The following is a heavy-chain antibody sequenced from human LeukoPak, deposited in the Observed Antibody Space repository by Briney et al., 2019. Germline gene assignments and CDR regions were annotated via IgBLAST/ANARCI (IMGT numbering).Heavy chain of an antibody. CDR1: GFTFSSYA. J-gene: IGHJ4*02. Sequence: RGSLSPSCAASGFTFSSYAMSWVRQAPGKGLEWVSAISGRGGSTYSADSVKGRFTISRDNSKNTLYLQMNSLRAEDTAVYYCATYYYGSGIVSFDNWGQRELLSVSS. V-gene: IGHV3-23*01. D-gene: IGHD3-10*01. CDR3: ATYYYGSGIVSFDN. CDR2: ISGRGGST.